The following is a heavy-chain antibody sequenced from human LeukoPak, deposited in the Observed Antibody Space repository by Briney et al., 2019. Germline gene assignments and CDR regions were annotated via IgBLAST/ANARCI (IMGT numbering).Heavy chain of an antibody. J-gene: IGHJ4*02. CDR2: ISSSSSYI. Sequence: GGSLRLSCAASGFTFSSYSMNWVRQAPGKGLEWVSSISSSSSYIYYADSVKGRFTISRDNAKNSLYLQMNRLRAEDTAVYYCARFSSYATIDYWGQGTLVTVSS. CDR1: GFTFSSYS. D-gene: IGHD2-2*01. CDR3: ARFSSYATIDY. V-gene: IGHV3-21*01.